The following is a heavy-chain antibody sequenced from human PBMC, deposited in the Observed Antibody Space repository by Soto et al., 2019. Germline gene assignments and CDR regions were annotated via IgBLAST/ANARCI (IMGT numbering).Heavy chain of an antibody. V-gene: IGHV5-51*01. Sequence: GESLKISCKGPGYSFTNYWIGWVRQMPGKGLEWMGIIYPGDYDTRYSPSFQGQVIISVDQSISTAYLQWSSLQASDTGMYYCARQDYNYAYFDFWGQGTLVTVSS. D-gene: IGHD5-18*01. CDR2: IYPGDYDT. J-gene: IGHJ4*02. CDR1: GYSFTNYW. CDR3: ARQDYNYAYFDF.